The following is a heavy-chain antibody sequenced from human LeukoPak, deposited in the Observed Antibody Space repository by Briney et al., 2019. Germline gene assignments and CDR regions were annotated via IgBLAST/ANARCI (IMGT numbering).Heavy chain of an antibody. CDR2: IRYDGSNK. D-gene: IGHD3-10*01. CDR1: GFTFSSYG. J-gene: IGHJ4*02. CDR3: AKDRRRYYYGSGSPYYFDY. Sequence: PGGSLRLSCAASGFTFSSYGMHWVRQAPGKGLEWVAFIRYDGSNKYYADSVKGRSTISRDNFKNTLYLQMNSLRAEDTAVYYCAKDRRRYYYGSGSPYYFDYWGQGTLVTVSS. V-gene: IGHV3-30*02.